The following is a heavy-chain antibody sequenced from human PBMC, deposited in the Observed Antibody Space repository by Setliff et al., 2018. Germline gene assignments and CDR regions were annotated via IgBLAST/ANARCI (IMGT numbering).Heavy chain of an antibody. Sequence: GGSLRLSCAASGFTFSSYRMHWVRQAPGKGLEWVAVIWDDGGKKYHADSVKGRFTISRDNSKNTLYLQMNSLRPEDTAVYYCARTWSGSVCYAGLESWGQGTPVTAPQ. CDR1: GFTFSSYR. D-gene: IGHD2-15*01. CDR3: ARTWSGSVCYAGLES. J-gene: IGHJ4*02. V-gene: IGHV3-33*08. CDR2: IWDDGGKK.